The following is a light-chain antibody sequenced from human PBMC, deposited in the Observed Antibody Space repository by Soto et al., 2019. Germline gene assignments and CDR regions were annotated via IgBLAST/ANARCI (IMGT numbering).Light chain of an antibody. CDR1: SSNIGSNF. CDR3: AAWDDSLSGVV. V-gene: IGLV1-47*01. J-gene: IGLJ2*01. CDR2: RNN. Sequence: QSVLTQPPSASGTPGQRVTISCSGSSSNIGSNFIYWYQQLPGTAPKLLIDRNNQRPSGVPDRFSGSKSGTSASLAISGLRSEDEGDDHCAAWDDSLSGVVFGGGTKLTVL.